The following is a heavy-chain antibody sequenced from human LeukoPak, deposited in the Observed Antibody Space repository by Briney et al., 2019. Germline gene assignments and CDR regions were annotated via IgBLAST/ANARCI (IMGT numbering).Heavy chain of an antibody. CDR3: AHSRSDYYYDSSGSYYFDY. D-gene: IGHD3-22*01. Sequence: SGPTLVKPTQTLTLTCTFSGVSLSTSGVGVGWIRQPPGKALGWLALIYWDDDKRYSPSLKSRLTITKDTSKNQVVLTMTNMDPVDTATYYCAHSRSDYYYDSSGSYYFDYWGQGTLVTVSS. CDR1: GVSLSTSGVG. CDR2: IYWDDDK. J-gene: IGHJ4*02. V-gene: IGHV2-5*02.